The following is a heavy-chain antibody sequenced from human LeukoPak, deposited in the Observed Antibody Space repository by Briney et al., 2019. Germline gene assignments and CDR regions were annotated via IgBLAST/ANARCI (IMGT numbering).Heavy chain of an antibody. V-gene: IGHV4-34*01. CDR3: ARHHLYSSSWYYYYYGMDV. CDR1: GGSFSGYY. CDR2: FNHSGST. Sequence: SETLSLTCAVYGGSFSGYYWSWIRQPPGKGLEWIGEFNHSGSTNYNPSLKSRVTISADTSKNQFSLKLSSVTAADTAVYYCARHHLYSSSWYYYYYGMDVWGQGTTVTVSS. D-gene: IGHD6-13*01. J-gene: IGHJ6*02.